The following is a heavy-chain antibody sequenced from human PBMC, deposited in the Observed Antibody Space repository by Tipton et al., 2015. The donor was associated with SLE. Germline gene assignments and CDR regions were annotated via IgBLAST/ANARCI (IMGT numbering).Heavy chain of an antibody. V-gene: IGHV4-59*01. D-gene: IGHD4-11*01. CDR1: GGSISSYF. J-gene: IGHJ6*03. CDR2: IYYRGST. Sequence: LRLSCTVSGGSISSYFWSWIRQPPGKGLEWIGYIYYRGSTSYNPSLKSRVTISLDTSKNQFALRLSSVTAADTGVYYCARTGAYSNFYYYYYMDVWGEGTTVTASS. CDR3: ARTGAYSNFYYYYYMDV.